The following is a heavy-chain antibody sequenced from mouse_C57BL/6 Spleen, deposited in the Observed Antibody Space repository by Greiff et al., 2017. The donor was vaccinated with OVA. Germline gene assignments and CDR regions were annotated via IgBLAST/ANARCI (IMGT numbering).Heavy chain of an antibody. CDR3: ARVVPWYFDV. J-gene: IGHJ1*03. Sequence: QVQLQQSGAELVKPGASVKMSCKASGYTFTSYWITWVKQRPGQGLEWIGDIYPGSGSTNYNEKLKSKATLTVDTSSSTAYMQLSSLTSEDSAVYYCARVVPWYFDVWGTGTTVTVSS. D-gene: IGHD1-1*02. V-gene: IGHV1-55*01. CDR1: GYTFTSYW. CDR2: IYPGSGST.